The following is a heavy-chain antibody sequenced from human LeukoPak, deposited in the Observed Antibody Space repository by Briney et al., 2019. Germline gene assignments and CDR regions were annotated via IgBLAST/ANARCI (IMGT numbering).Heavy chain of an antibody. D-gene: IGHD5-12*01. V-gene: IGHV3-15*01. CDR2: IKSKTDGGTT. CDR3: TTGWLRRYYYYGMDV. Sequence: GGSLRLSCAASGFTFSNAWMSWVRQAPGKGLEWVGRIKSKTDGGTTDYAAPVKGRFTISRDDSKNTLYLQMNSLKTEDTAVYYCTTGWLRRYYYYGMDVWGQGTTVTVSS. CDR1: GFTFSNAW. J-gene: IGHJ6*02.